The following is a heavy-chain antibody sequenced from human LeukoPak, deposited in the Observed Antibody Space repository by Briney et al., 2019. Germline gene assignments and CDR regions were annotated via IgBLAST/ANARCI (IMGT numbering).Heavy chain of an antibody. CDR2: NSGSGGST. D-gene: IGHD3-10*01. CDR3: AKGAMLLLWFGEFDY. Sequence: EAGGSLRLSCAASGFTFSSYAMSWVRQAPGKGLEWVSANSGSGGSTYYADSVKGRFTISRDNSKNTLYLQMNSLRAEDTAVYYCAKGAMLLLWFGEFDYWGQGTLVTVSS. V-gene: IGHV3-23*01. J-gene: IGHJ4*02. CDR1: GFTFSSYA.